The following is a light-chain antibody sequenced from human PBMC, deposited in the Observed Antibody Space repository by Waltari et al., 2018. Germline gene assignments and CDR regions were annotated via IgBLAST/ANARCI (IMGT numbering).Light chain of an antibody. V-gene: IGKV3-15*01. CDR3: QQHFTIPLT. CDR1: QSVGNK. J-gene: IGKJ4*01. Sequence: EIEMTQSPATLSVSPGDRATVSCRASQSVGNKLAWYQQKPGQAPRLISWASTRESGVPDRFSGSGSGTDFTLTISSLQAEDVAVYFCQQHFTIPLTFGGGTRVEIK. CDR2: WAS.